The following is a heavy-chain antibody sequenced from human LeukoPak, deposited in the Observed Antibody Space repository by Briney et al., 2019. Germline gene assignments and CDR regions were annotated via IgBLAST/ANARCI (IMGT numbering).Heavy chain of an antibody. CDR2: INPGDSDT. V-gene: IGHV5-51*01. D-gene: IGHD3-3*01. CDR1: GYTFTNYW. J-gene: IGHJ4*02. Sequence: GESLQISCQGSGYTFTNYWFGWVRQLPGKGLEWMGIINPGDSDTRYSPSFQGQVTISADKSISTAYLQWSSLKASDTAMYYCARLPYNFWSGYKGGFDYWGQGTLVTVSS. CDR3: ARLPYNFWSGYKGGFDY.